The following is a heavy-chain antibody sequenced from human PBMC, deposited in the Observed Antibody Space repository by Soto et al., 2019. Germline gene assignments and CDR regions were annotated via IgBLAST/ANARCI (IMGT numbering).Heavy chain of an antibody. V-gene: IGHV3-66*01. D-gene: IGHD1-26*01. CDR2: IYSDGNS. CDR1: GFTVSTNN. CDR3: ANVGITTRWFAP. Sequence: EVHLVESGGGVVQPGGSLRLSCAASGFTVSTNNMIWVRQAPGKGPEWVSAIYSDGNSYYTDSVQGRFTISRDNSKNTLYLQMNSLRVEDTAIYYRANVGITTRWFAPWGPGALVTVSS. J-gene: IGHJ5*02.